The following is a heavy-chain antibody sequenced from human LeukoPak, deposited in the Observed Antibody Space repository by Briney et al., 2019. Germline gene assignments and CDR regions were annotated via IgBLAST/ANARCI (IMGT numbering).Heavy chain of an antibody. Sequence: GGSLRLSCAASGFXFDNYAVSWVRQAPGKGLEWVSSFSFRSGSTSYADSVKGRFTISRDTSKNTVFLQMNSLRAEDTAVYYCAKKVVVTTNYFDYWGQGTLVTVSS. CDR2: FSFRSGST. J-gene: IGHJ4*02. CDR3: AKKVVVTTNYFDY. V-gene: IGHV3-23*01. D-gene: IGHD2-21*02. CDR1: GFXFDNYA.